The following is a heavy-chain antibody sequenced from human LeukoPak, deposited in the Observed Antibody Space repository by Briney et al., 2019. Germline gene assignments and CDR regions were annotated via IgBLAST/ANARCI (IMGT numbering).Heavy chain of an antibody. V-gene: IGHV4-39*07. D-gene: IGHD3-10*01. CDR2: IYYSGST. Sequence: SETLSLTCTVSGGSISSSSYYWGWIRQPPGKGLEWIGSIYYSGSTYYNPSLKSRVTISVDTSKNQFSLKLSSVTAADTAVYYCARSGHYYGSGSEQNWFDPWGQGTLVTVSS. J-gene: IGHJ5*02. CDR3: ARSGHYYGSGSEQNWFDP. CDR1: GGSISSSSYY.